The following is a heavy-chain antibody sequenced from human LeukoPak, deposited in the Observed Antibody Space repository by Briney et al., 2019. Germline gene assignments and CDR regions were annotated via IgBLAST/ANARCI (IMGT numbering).Heavy chain of an antibody. D-gene: IGHD1-26*01. CDR1: GFTFSNYA. CDR3: AKYSGSYYYPLNWDS. V-gene: IGHV3-23*01. CDR2: ISGSGSST. J-gene: IGHJ4*02. Sequence: GGSLRLSCAASGFTFSNYAMTWVRQAPGKGLEWVSGISGSGSSTYYADSVKGRFTLSRDYPKNTLYLQMNSPRAEDTAVYFCAKYSGSYYYPLNWDSWGQGTLVTVSS.